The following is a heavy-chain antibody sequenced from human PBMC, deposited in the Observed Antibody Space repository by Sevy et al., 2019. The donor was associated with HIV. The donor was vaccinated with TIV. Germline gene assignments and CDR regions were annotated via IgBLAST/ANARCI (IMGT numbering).Heavy chain of an antibody. D-gene: IGHD5-12*01. J-gene: IGHJ6*02. CDR1: GFTFKNYW. Sequence: RGSLRLSCAASGFTFKNYWMSWVRQAPGEGLERVANIKQDGSEKYYVDCVKGRFTISRDNAKNSLYLQMNSLRAEDTAVYYCARDRRWLQFRYYYGMDVWGQGTTVSVSS. CDR2: IKQDGSEK. CDR3: ARDRRWLQFRYYYGMDV. V-gene: IGHV3-7*01.